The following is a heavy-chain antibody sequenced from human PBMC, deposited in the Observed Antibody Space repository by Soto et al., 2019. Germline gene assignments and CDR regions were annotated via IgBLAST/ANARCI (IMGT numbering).Heavy chain of an antibody. Sequence: SETLSLTCTVSGGSISSGGYYWTWIRQPPGTGLEWIGEINHSGGTNYNPSLKSRVTISVDTSKNQFSLKLTSVTAADTAVYYCARDKITGLFDYWGQGTLVTVSS. D-gene: IGHD2-8*02. J-gene: IGHJ4*02. V-gene: IGHV4-39*07. CDR1: GGSISSGGYY. CDR2: INHSGGT. CDR3: ARDKITGLFDY.